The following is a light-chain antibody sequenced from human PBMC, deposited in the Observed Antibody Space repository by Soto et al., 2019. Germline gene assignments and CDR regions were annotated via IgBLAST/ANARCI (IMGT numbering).Light chain of an antibody. V-gene: IGLV1-40*01. CDR3: QSYDSSLSAHYV. CDR2: GNS. J-gene: IGLJ1*01. Sequence: GLTEPPSVSGAPGQRFTISCTRSSSNIGATYDVQWYQQLPGTAPKLLIYGNSNRPSGVPDRFSGSKSGTSASLAITGLQADDEADYYCQSYDSSLSAHYVFGTGTKVTVL. CDR1: SSNIGATYD.